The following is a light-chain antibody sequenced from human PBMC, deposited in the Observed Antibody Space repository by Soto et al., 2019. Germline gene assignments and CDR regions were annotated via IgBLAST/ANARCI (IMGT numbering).Light chain of an antibody. Sequence: DIQMTQSPSTLSASVGDRVTITCRASQNINTWLAWYQQKPGQAPKLLIHDATTLESGVPSRFSGSGSQREFTLTISSLQPDDFATYYCQQYNNYWTFGQGTKVDIK. J-gene: IGKJ1*01. V-gene: IGKV1-5*01. CDR2: DAT. CDR1: QNINTW. CDR3: QQYNNYWT.